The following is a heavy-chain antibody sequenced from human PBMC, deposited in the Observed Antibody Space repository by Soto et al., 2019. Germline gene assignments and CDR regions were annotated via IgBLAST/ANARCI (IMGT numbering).Heavy chain of an antibody. Sequence: ESVGGVVPPGRSLRLSCAASGFTFSSYGMHWVRQAPGKGLEWVAVISYDGSNKYYADSVKGRFTISRDNSKNTQYLQMNSLRAEDTAVYYCAKGVSSNYYYGMDVWGQVTTVTVSS. V-gene: IGHV3-30*18. CDR2: ISYDGSNK. J-gene: IGHJ6*02. CDR3: AKGVSSNYYYGMDV. CDR1: GFTFSSYG.